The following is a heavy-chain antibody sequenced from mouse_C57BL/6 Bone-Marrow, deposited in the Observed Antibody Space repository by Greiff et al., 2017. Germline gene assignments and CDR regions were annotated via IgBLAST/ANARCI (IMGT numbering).Heavy chain of an antibody. Sequence: VQLQQPGAELVKPGASVKLSCKASGYTFTSYWMHWVKQRPGQGLEWIGMIHPNSGSTNYNEKFKSKATLTVDKSSSTAYMQLSSLTSEDSAVYYCARRVLYYAMDYWGQGTSVTVSS. J-gene: IGHJ4*01. CDR3: ARRVLYYAMDY. V-gene: IGHV1-64*01. CDR2: IHPNSGST. D-gene: IGHD2-14*01. CDR1: GYTFTSYW.